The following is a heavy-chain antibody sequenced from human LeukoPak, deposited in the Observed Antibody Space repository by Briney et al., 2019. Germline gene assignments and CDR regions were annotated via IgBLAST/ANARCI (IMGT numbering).Heavy chain of an antibody. V-gene: IGHV3-21*01. CDR2: ISSSSSYI. D-gene: IGHD6-6*01. CDR3: VREYSSSSGRAFDM. Sequence: GGSLRLSCAASGFTFGSYSMNWVRQAPGKGLEWVSSISSSSSYIYYADSVKGRFTISRDNAKNSLYLQMNSLRAEDTAVYYCVREYSSSSGRAFDMWGQGTMVTVSP. J-gene: IGHJ3*02. CDR1: GFTFGSYS.